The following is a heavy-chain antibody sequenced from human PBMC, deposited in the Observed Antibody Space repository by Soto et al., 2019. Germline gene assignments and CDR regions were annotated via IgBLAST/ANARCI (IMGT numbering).Heavy chain of an antibody. CDR2: ISTYNGNT. CDR3: ARAPGYSTDRGSFDI. J-gene: IGHJ3*02. D-gene: IGHD6-13*01. CDR1: GYTFTRYG. Sequence: QVQLEQSGGEVKKAGASVKVSCKASGYTFTRYGITWVRQAPGQGLEWMGRISTYNGNTNYAQKLQGRVTMTADTSRTTTYMELRSLRSDDTAVYYCARAPGYSTDRGSFDIWRQWTMVTVSS. V-gene: IGHV1-18*01.